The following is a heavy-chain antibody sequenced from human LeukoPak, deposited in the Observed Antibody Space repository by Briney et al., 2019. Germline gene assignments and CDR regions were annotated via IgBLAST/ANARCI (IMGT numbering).Heavy chain of an antibody. CDR1: GFTFSSYA. V-gene: IGHV3-11*01. D-gene: IGHD6-6*01. J-gene: IGHJ3*02. Sequence: GGSLRLSCAASGFTFSSYAMSWIRQAPGKGLEWVSYISSSGSTIYYADSVKGRFTISRDNAKNSLYLQMNSLRAEDTAVYYCARVGPYSSSSGAFDIWGQGTMVTVSS. CDR2: ISSSGSTI. CDR3: ARVGPYSSSSGAFDI.